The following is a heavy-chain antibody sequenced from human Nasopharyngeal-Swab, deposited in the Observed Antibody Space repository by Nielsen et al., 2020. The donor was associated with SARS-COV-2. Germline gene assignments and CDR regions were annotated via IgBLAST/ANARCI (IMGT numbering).Heavy chain of an antibody. D-gene: IGHD3-10*01. CDR1: GGTFSSYA. J-gene: IGHJ6*02. CDR3: ARDRYYGSGTYYMGVYSPPKDYGMDV. CDR2: IIPIFGTA. V-gene: IGHV1-69*13. Sequence: SVKVSCKASGGTFSSYAISWVRQAPGQGLEWMGGIIPIFGTANYAQKFRGRVTITADESTSTAYMELSSLRSDDTAVYYCARDRYYGSGTYYMGVYSPPKDYGMDVWGQGTTVTVSS.